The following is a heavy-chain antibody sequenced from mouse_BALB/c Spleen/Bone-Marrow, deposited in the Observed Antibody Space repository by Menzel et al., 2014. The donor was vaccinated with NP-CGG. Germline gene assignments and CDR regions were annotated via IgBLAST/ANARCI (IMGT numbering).Heavy chain of an antibody. Sequence: VQLQQSGAELAKPGASVKMSCKASGYTFSSYWMHWVKQRPGQGLEWIGYINPNTDYTEYNQKFKDKATLTADKSSSTAYMQLSSLTSEDSAVYYCARKGLGLAMDYWGQGTPVTVSS. J-gene: IGHJ4*01. CDR1: GYTFSSYW. CDR2: INPNTDYT. D-gene: IGHD4-1*01. V-gene: IGHV1-7*01. CDR3: ARKGLGLAMDY.